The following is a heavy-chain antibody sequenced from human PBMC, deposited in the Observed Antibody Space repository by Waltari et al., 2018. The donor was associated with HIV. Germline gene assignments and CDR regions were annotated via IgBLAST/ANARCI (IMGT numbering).Heavy chain of an antibody. Sequence: EVQLVESGGGLVQRGRSLLLAWAASLFRLRAFDVNWVRQAPGGGLEWVLYISRTSNAMYYADSVKGRFAISRDNAKNSLYLLMNSLRHDDSAVYYCAILSSSGYYRDWGQGTRVTVSS. CDR2: ISRTSNAM. J-gene: IGHJ4*02. V-gene: IGHV3-48*02. CDR1: LFRLRAFD. D-gene: IGHD5-12*01. CDR3: AILSSSGYYRD.